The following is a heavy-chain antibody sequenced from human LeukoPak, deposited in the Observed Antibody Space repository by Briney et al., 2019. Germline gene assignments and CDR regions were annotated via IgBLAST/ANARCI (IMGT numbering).Heavy chain of an antibody. Sequence: SETLSLTCTVSGGSISSYYWSWIRQPAGKGLEWIGRVYITGNTNYNPSLKSRVTMSLDTSKNHFSLKLSSVTAADTAVYYCARDSTASSPWYFDLWGRGTLVTVSP. V-gene: IGHV4-4*07. CDR2: VYITGNT. D-gene: IGHD2-21*02. J-gene: IGHJ2*01. CDR3: ARDSTASSPWYFDL. CDR1: GGSISSYY.